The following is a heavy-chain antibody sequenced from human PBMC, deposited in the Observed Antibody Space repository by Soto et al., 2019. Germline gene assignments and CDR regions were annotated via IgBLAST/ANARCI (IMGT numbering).Heavy chain of an antibody. CDR1: GDSVSSNNYY. D-gene: IGHD3-22*01. CDR2: IHYSGDS. V-gene: IGHV4-31*03. J-gene: IGHJ4*02. CDR3: ARDVNDSSGSQGFDY. Sequence: SETLSLTCTVIGDSVSSNNYYWSWIRQRPGKGLEWIGYIHYSGDSYDNPSLSSRITMSMDVSKNQFSLNLRSVTAADTAIYYCARDVNDSSGSQGFDYWGQGTLVTVSS.